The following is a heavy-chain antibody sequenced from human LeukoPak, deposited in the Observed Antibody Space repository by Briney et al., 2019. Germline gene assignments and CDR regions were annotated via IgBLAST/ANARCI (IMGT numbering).Heavy chain of an antibody. CDR2: IYHSGST. Sequence: SETLSLTCTVSGGSISSSYWSWIRQTPGKRLEWIGYIYHSGSTKSNPSLRSRVTISIDTSQNQFSLRLSSVTAADTAVYYCARVAHNGGDEYDTFDIWGQGTMVTVSS. V-gene: IGHV4-59*01. CDR1: GGSISSSY. J-gene: IGHJ3*02. CDR3: ARVAHNGGDEYDTFDI. D-gene: IGHD2-21*02.